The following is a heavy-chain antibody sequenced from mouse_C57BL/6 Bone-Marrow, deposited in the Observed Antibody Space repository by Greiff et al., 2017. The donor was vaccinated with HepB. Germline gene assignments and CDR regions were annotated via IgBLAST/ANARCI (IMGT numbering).Heavy chain of an antibody. V-gene: IGHV1-59*01. CDR3: AMSYYSNWAY. CDR2: IDPSDSYT. J-gene: IGHJ2*01. Sequence: QVQLQQPGAELVRPGPSVKLSCKASGYTFTSYWMHWVKQRPGQGLEWIGVIDPSDSYTNYNQKFKGKATLTVDTSSSTAYMQLSSLTSEDSAVYYCAMSYYSNWAYWGQGTTLTVSS. D-gene: IGHD2-5*01. CDR1: GYTFTSYW.